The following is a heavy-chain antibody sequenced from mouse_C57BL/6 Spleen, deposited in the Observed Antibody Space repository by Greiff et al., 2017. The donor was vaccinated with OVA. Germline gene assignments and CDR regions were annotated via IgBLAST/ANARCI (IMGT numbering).Heavy chain of an antibody. CDR1: GYTFTSYW. D-gene: IGHD1-1*01. V-gene: IGHV1-53*01. Sequence: VQLQQSGTELVKPGASVKLSCKASGYTFTSYWMHWVKQRPGQGLEWIGNINPSNGGTNYNEKFKSKATLTVDKSSSTAYMQLSSLTSEDSAVYYCARSGYYGFAMDYWGQGTSVTVSS. J-gene: IGHJ4*01. CDR3: ARSGYYGFAMDY. CDR2: INPSNGGT.